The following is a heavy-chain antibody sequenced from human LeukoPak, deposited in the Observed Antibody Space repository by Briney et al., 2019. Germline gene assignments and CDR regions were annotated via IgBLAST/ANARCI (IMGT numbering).Heavy chain of an antibody. CDR2: IYYSGST. D-gene: IGHD3-16*01. J-gene: IGHJ3*02. Sequence: SETLSLTCTVSGGSISSYYWSWIRQPPGKGLEWIGYIYYSGSTNYNPSLKSRVTISVDTSKNQFSLKLSSVTAADTAVYYCARQAGDDAFDIWGQGTMVTVSS. CDR3: ARQAGDDAFDI. V-gene: IGHV4-59*08. CDR1: GGSISSYY.